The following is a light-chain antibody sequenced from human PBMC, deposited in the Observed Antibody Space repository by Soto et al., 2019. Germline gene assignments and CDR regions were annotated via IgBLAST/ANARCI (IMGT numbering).Light chain of an antibody. J-gene: IGLJ2*01. CDR3: TSYTSTSTLV. CDR2: GVT. CDR1: SSDVGAYNS. V-gene: IGLV2-14*03. Sequence: QSALTQSASVSGSPGQSITISCTGTSSDVGAYNSVSWYQHHPGKAPKLMIYGVTNRPSGVSNRFSGSKSGNTASLTISGLQAEDEADYYCTSYTSTSTLVFGGGTKGPS.